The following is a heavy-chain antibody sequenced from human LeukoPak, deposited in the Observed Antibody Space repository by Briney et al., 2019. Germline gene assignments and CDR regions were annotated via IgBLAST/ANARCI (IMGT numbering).Heavy chain of an antibody. CDR2: IKQDGSEK. CDR1: GFTFSSYW. CDR3: AREEGSGWWDLNWFDP. V-gene: IGHV3-7*01. D-gene: IGHD6-19*01. J-gene: IGHJ5*02. Sequence: GGSLRLSCAASGFTFSSYWMSWVRQAPGKGLERVANIKQDGSEKYYVDSVKGRFTISRDNAKNSLYLQMNSLRAEDTAVYYCAREEGSGWWDLNWFDPWGQGTLVTVSS.